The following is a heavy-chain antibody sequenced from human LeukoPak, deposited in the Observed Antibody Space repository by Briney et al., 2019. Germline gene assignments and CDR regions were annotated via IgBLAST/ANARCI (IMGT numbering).Heavy chain of an antibody. CDR2: IYYSGST. V-gene: IGHV4-39*01. CDR1: GASITSYY. CDR3: ARRGLYSESYYFDY. Sequence: SETLSLTCTVSGASITSYYWGWIRQPPGKGLEWIGSIYYSGSTYYNPSLKSRVTISVDTSKNQFSLKLNSVTAADTAVYYCARRGLYSESYYFDYWGQGTLVTVSS. D-gene: IGHD1-26*01. J-gene: IGHJ4*02.